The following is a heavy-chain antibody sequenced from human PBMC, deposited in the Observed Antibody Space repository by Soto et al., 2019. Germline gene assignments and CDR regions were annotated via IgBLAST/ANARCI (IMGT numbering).Heavy chain of an antibody. V-gene: IGHV3-23*01. D-gene: IGHD2-15*01. CDR1: GFLFTSYA. J-gene: IGHJ6*03. Sequence: EVQLLESGGGLVQPGGSLRLSCAASGFLFTSYAMSWVRQAPGKGLEWVSSISGSGSSTHYADPVKGRFTISRDNSKDTLYLQMNSLRAEDTAVYYCAKSPKYCRGASCYYHYYMDVWGKGTTVTVSS. CDR3: AKSPKYCRGASCYYHYYMDV. CDR2: ISGSGSST.